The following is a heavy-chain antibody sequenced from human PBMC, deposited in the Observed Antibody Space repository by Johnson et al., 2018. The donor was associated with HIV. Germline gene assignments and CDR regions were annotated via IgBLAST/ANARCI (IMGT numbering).Heavy chain of an antibody. D-gene: IGHD4-11*01. J-gene: IGHJ3*02. Sequence: VQLVESGGGLVQPGGSLRLSCAASGFTFNNYWMTWVRQAPGKGLEWVANIQQGGNGTDDVDAVKGRFTISRDKAKHSRYLQMNSLKAADTAVYYCARDPGNYGGAFDIWGQGTMVTVSS. V-gene: IGHV3-7*01. CDR3: ARDPGNYGGAFDI. CDR2: IQQGGNGT. CDR1: GFTFNNYW.